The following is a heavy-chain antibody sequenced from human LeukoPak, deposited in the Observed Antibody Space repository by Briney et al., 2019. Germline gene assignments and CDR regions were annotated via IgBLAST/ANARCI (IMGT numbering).Heavy chain of an antibody. V-gene: IGHV3-48*03. J-gene: IGHJ4*02. D-gene: IGHD1-1*01. CDR2: ISSSGNTI. CDR3: ARRRGIDY. CDR1: GFTFSRYV. Sequence: AGGSLRLSCAASGFTFSRYVMSWVRQAPGKGLEWVSYISSSGNTIFYADSVKGRLAISRDNAKNSLYLQMNSLRAEDTAVYYCARRRGIDYWGQGTLVTVSS.